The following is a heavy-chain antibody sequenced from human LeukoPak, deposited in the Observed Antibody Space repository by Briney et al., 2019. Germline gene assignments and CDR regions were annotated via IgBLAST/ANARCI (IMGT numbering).Heavy chain of an antibody. J-gene: IGHJ4*02. CDR3: ATVFPGKTGYYY. CDR2: IKSKTDGGTP. Sequence: GGSLRLSCAASGFTFSNAWMNWVRQAPGKGLEWVCRIKSKTDGGTPDYAAPVKGRFTISRDDSTNTLFLQMDSLKTEDTAVYYCATVFPGKTGYYYWGQGTLVTVSS. D-gene: IGHD3-9*01. CDR1: GFTFSNAW. V-gene: IGHV3-15*01.